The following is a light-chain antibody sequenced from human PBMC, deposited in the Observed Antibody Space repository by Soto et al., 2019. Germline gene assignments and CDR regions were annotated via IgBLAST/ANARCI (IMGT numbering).Light chain of an antibody. V-gene: IGKV1-9*01. Sequence: DIHLTQSPSSLSASVGDRVTITCRASQAITNNLAWYQQKPGNPPRLLIYEESTLHSGVPSRFSGRKVGTQFILTIDSLQPEDFATYYCQQVKSYPRTCGGGTKVDI. CDR1: QAITNN. CDR2: EES. CDR3: QQVKSYPRT. J-gene: IGKJ4*01.